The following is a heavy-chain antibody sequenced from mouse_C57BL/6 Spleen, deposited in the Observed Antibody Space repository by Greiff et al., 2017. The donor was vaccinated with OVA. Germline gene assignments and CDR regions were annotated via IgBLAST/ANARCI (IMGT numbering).Heavy chain of an antibody. Sequence: HVQLQQSGAELVKPGASVKISCKASGYAFSSYWMNWVKQRPGKGLEWIGQIYPGDGDTNYNGKFKGKATLTADKSSSTAYMQLSSLTSEDSVVYFCARWRSYYAMDYWGQGTSVTVSS. V-gene: IGHV1-80*01. CDR1: GYAFSSYW. J-gene: IGHJ4*01. CDR2: IYPGDGDT. CDR3: ARWRSYYAMDY.